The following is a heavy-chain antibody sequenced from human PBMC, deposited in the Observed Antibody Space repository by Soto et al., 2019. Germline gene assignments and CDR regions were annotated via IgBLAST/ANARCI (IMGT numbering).Heavy chain of an antibody. CDR3: ARDQLRGSYYYYGMDV. CDR1: GYTFTSYG. V-gene: IGHV1-18*01. D-gene: IGHD1-26*01. J-gene: IGHJ6*02. Sequence: EASVKVSCKASGYTFTSYGISWVRQAPGQGLEWMGWISAYNGNTNYAQKLQGRVTMTTDTSTSTAYMELRSLRSDDAAVYYCARDQLRGSYYYYGMDVWGQGTTVTVSS. CDR2: ISAYNGNT.